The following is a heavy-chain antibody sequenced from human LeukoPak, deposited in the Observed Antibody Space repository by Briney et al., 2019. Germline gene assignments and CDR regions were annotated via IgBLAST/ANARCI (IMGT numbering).Heavy chain of an antibody. D-gene: IGHD4-17*01. V-gene: IGHV3-23*01. Sequence: AGGSLRLSCAASGFTFSSYAMSWVRQAPGKGLEWVSAISGSGGSTYYADSVKGRFTISRDNSKNTLYLQMDSLRAEDTAVYYCAKNYGDYVYYYYYGMDVWGQGTTVTVSS. J-gene: IGHJ6*02. CDR3: AKNYGDYVYYYYYGMDV. CDR1: GFTFSSYA. CDR2: ISGSGGST.